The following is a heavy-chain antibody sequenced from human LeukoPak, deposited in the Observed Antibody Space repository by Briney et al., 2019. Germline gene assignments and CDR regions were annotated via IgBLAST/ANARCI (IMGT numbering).Heavy chain of an antibody. Sequence: SETLSLTCTVSGGSISSSSYYWGWIRQPPGKGLEWIGSVHYSGTTYYNPSLKSRVTISVDTSKKQFSLKLSSVTAADTAVYYCARGQPITVPYIVGATGGWFDPWGQGTLVTVSS. J-gene: IGHJ5*02. D-gene: IGHD1-26*01. CDR2: VHYSGTT. CDR1: GGSISSSSYY. V-gene: IGHV4-39*07. CDR3: ARGQPITVPYIVGATGGWFDP.